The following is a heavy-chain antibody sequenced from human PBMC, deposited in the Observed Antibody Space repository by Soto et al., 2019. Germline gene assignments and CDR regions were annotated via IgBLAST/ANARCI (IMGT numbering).Heavy chain of an antibody. CDR1: GFNFRRYS. CDR3: ARDDNYDRSDEAFDI. D-gene: IGHD3-22*01. CDR2: ISSISSDI. J-gene: IGHJ3*02. Sequence: PGGSLRLSCAASGFNFRRYSMNWVRQAPGKGPEWVSSISSISSDIYYADSVKGRFTISRDNTKNSLYLQMNSLRAEDTDVYYSARDDNYDRSDEAFDIWGQGTMVTVSS. V-gene: IGHV3-21*01.